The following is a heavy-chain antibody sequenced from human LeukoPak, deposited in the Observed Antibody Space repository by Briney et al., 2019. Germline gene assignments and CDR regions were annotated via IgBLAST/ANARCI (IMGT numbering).Heavy chain of an antibody. Sequence: GGSLRLSCAVSGFSVSTKYTSWVRQAPGKGLGWVSVIYSGGTTYYADSVKGRFTISRDNSKNTLYLQMNSLRAEDTAVYYCARDRVSTVHPIDYWGQGTLVTVSS. CDR2: IYSGGTT. CDR3: ARDRVSTVHPIDY. J-gene: IGHJ4*02. D-gene: IGHD6-6*01. CDR1: GFSVSTKY. V-gene: IGHV3-66*01.